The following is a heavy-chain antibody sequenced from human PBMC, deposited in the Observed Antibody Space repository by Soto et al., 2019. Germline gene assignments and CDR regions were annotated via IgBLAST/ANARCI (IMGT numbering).Heavy chain of an antibody. D-gene: IGHD3-9*01. J-gene: IGHJ4*02. CDR1: GFKFSSYS. CDR2: ISSSSSTI. Sequence: GGSLRLSCEASGFKFSSYSMNWVRQAPGKGLEWFSYISSSSSTIYYADSVKGRFTISRDNAKNSLYLQMNSLRDEDTAVYYCARDHSSGYDILTGYPPPNDYWGQGTLVTVSS. V-gene: IGHV3-48*02. CDR3: ARDHSSGYDILTGYPPPNDY.